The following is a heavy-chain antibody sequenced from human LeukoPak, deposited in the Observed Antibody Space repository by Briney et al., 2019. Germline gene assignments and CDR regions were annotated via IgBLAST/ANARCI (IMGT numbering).Heavy chain of an antibody. V-gene: IGHV1-8*03. CDR2: MNPNSGNT. J-gene: IGHJ2*01. CDR1: GCTFTSYD. CDR3: ARGVVGSSGRYWYFDL. Sequence: ASVKVSCKASGCTFTSYDINWVRQATGQGLEWMGWMNPNSGNTGYAQKFQGRVTITRNTSISTAYMELSSLRSEDTAVYYCARGVVGSSGRYWYFDLWGRGTLVTVSS. D-gene: IGHD6-19*01.